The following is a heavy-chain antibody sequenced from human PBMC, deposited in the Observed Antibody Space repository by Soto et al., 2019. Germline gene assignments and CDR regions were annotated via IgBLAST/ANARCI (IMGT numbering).Heavy chain of an antibody. CDR2: ISWNSGSI. Sequence: PGGSLRLSCAASGFTFDDYAMHWVRQAPGKGLEWVSGISWNSGSIGYADSVKGRFTISRDNAKNSLYLQMNSLRAADTALYYGAKDTYSSGCAVGYWGQGTLVSV. CDR3: AKDTYSSGCAVGY. CDR1: GFTFDDYA. D-gene: IGHD6-19*01. J-gene: IGHJ4*02. V-gene: IGHV3-9*01.